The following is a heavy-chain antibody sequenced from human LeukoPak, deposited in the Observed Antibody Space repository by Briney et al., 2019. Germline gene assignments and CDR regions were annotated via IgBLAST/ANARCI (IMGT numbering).Heavy chain of an antibody. J-gene: IGHJ4*02. Sequence: GGSLRLSCAASGFDFEDYTMHWVRQTPGKGLEWVSLINWDGGSTYYADSVKGRFAISRDNNKNSLYLQMTSLRTEDTALYYCTKGSNTWPSLFDYWGQGTLVTVSS. CDR1: GFDFEDYT. D-gene: IGHD2-2*02. V-gene: IGHV3-43*01. CDR3: TKGSNTWPSLFDY. CDR2: INWDGGST.